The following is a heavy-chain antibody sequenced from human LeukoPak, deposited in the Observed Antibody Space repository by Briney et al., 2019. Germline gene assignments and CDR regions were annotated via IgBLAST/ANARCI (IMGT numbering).Heavy chain of an antibody. CDR2: ISRSSSTI. CDR3: ARDGVYDSSGYYWENPDAFDI. J-gene: IGHJ3*02. V-gene: IGHV3-48*01. Sequence: PGGSLRLSCAASGFTLSSYSMNWVRQAPGKGLEWVLYISRSSSTIHYADSVKGRFTISRDNAKNSLYLQMNSLRAEDTAVYYCARDGVYDSSGYYWENPDAFDIWGQGTMVTVSS. CDR1: GFTLSSYS. D-gene: IGHD3-22*01.